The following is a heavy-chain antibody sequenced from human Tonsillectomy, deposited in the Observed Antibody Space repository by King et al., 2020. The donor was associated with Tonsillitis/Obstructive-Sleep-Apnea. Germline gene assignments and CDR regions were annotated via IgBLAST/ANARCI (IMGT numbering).Heavy chain of an antibody. CDR2: INHSGST. CDR1: GGSFSGYY. V-gene: IGHV4-34*01. J-gene: IGHJ3*02. CDR3: ARNVDTAMAHYAFDI. Sequence: VQLQQWGAGLLKPSETLSLTCAVYGGSFSGYYWSWIRQPPGKGLEWIGEINHSGSTNYNPSLKSRVTISVDTSKNQFSLKLNSVTAADTAVYYCARNVDTAMAHYAFDIWGQGTRVTVSS. D-gene: IGHD5-18*01.